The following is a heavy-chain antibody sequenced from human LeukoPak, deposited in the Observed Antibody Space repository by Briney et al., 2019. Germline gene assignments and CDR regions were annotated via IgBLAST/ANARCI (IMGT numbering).Heavy chain of an antibody. CDR3: AKDYYYGSGSYYIRGYFDY. Sequence: GGSLRLSCAASGFSFSNYAMSWVRQAPGKGLDWVAGFTGSGGNTYYADSVKGRFTISRDNSKNTLYLQMNSLRAEDTAVYYCAKDYYYGSGSYYIRGYFDYWGQGTLVTVSS. D-gene: IGHD3-10*01. CDR1: GFSFSNYA. J-gene: IGHJ4*02. V-gene: IGHV3-23*01. CDR2: FTGSGGNT.